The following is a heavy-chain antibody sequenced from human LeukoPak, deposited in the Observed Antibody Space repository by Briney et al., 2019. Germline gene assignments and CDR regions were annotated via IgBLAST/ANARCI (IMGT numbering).Heavy chain of an antibody. CDR2: ISSSSSYI. CDR3: ARGEPSRYYFDY. Sequence: PGGSLRLSCAASGFTFSSYSMNWVRQAPGKGLEWVSSISSSSSYIYYADSVKGRFTISRDNAKNSLYLQMNSLRAEDTAVYYCARGEPSRYYFDYWGQGTLVTVSS. CDR1: GFTFSSYS. J-gene: IGHJ4*02. V-gene: IGHV3-21*01. D-gene: IGHD6-25*01.